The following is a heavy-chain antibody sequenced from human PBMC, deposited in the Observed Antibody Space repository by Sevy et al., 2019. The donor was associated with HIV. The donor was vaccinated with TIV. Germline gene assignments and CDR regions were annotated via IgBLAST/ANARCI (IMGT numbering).Heavy chain of an antibody. CDR2: IIPIFGTA. Sequence: ASVKVSCKASGGTFSSYAISWVRQAPGQGLEWMGGIIPIFGTANYAQKFQGRVTITADESTSTAYMELSSLRSEDTAVYYCARDCYYGSGSYCNDYWGQGTLVTVSS. D-gene: IGHD3-10*01. CDR3: ARDCYYGSGSYCNDY. CDR1: GGTFSSYA. V-gene: IGHV1-69*13. J-gene: IGHJ4*02.